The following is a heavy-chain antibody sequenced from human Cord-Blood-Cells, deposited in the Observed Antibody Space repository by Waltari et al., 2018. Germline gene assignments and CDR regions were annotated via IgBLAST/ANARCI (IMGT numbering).Heavy chain of an antibody. D-gene: IGHD4-4*01. CDR2: IRGSGGST. V-gene: IGHV3-23*01. Sequence: EVQLLESGGGLVQPGGSLRLSCAASGFPFSSSAMRWVRQAPGKGLEWVSAIRGSGGSTYYADYVKGRFTISRDNSKNTLYLQMNSLRAEDTAVYYCAKDTPGNYSWYFDYWGQGTLVTVSS. CDR3: AKDTPGNYSWYFDY. J-gene: IGHJ4*02. CDR1: GFPFSSSA.